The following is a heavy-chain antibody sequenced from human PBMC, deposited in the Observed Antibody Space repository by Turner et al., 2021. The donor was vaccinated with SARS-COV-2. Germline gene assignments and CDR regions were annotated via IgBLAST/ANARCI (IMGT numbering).Heavy chain of an antibody. Sequence: EVQLVDSGGGLVQPGGSLRLSCSASGFTFRSYNMNWVRQAPGKGLEWVSYISSGSITIYYADSVKGRFTISRDNAKNSLYLQMNSLRAEDTAVYYCARAIQYYDFWSGYFGAYGMDVWGQGTTVTVSS. CDR3: ARAIQYYDFWSGYFGAYGMDV. J-gene: IGHJ6*02. CDR2: ISSGSITI. D-gene: IGHD3-3*01. CDR1: GFTFRSYN. V-gene: IGHV3-48*01.